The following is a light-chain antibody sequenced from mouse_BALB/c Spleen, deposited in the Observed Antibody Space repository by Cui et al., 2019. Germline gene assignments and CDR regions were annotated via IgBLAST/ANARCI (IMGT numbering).Light chain of an antibody. CDR1: KSLMHINGNTY. J-gene: IGKJ2*01. Sequence: DIVMTQAEPSVPVTHGESVSISSRTSKSLMHINGNTYLYWFLRMPGQSRQRLIYRMSKLDSGVPNRFSGSGSGTAFTLRISRVEAEDVGVYYCMQHLEYPTFGGGTKLEIK. CDR2: RMS. CDR3: MQHLEYPT. V-gene: IGKV2-137*01.